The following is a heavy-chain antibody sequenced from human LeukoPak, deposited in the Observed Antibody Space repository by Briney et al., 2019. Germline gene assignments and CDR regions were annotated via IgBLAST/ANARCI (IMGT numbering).Heavy chain of an antibody. Sequence: PSETLSLTCAVYGGSFSGYYWSWIRQPPGKGLEWIGEINHSGSTNYNPSLKSRVTISVDTSKNQFSLKLSSVTAADTAVYYCASTGRITIFGVVIKGNWFDPWGQGTLVTVSS. D-gene: IGHD3-3*01. CDR3: ASTGRITIFGVVIKGNWFDP. V-gene: IGHV4-34*01. CDR1: GGSFSGYY. CDR2: INHSGST. J-gene: IGHJ5*02.